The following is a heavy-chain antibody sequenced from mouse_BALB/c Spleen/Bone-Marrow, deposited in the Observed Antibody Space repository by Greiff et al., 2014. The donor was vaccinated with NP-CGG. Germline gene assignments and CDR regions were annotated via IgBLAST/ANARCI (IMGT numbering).Heavy chain of an antibody. J-gene: IGHJ4*01. CDR3: ARSGERYGAMDY. Sequence: DVHLVESGGGLVKPGGSLKLSCAASGSTFSDYYMYWVRQTPEKRLEWVATISDGGGYTYYPDSVWGRFTISRDNAKNNLYLQMSSLKSEDTAMYYCARSGERYGAMDYWGQGTSVTVFS. V-gene: IGHV5-4*02. D-gene: IGHD2-10*02. CDR2: ISDGGGYT. CDR1: GSTFSDYY.